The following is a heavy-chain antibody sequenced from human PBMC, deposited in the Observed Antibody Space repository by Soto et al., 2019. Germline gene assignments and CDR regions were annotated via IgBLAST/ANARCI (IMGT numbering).Heavy chain of an antibody. CDR3: VRDIR. CDR2: INSDGSTT. V-gene: IGHV3-74*01. CDR1: GFTFSSIW. Sequence: EVQLVESGGGLVQPGGSLRLSCAASGFTFSSIWMHWVRQAPGKGLVWVSCINSDGSTTSYAASVKGRFTISRDNAKNTLYLQMNSLTAEDTAVYYCVRDIRWGQGNLVTVSS. J-gene: IGHJ4*02.